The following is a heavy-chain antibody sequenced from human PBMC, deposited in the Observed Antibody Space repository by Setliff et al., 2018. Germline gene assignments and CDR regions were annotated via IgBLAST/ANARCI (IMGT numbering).Heavy chain of an antibody. V-gene: IGHV5-51*01. J-gene: IGHJ5*01. CDR1: GYSFTNNW. D-gene: IGHD2-2*01. Sequence: GSSLKISCQRSGYSFTNNWIAWVRQRPGKGLECMGIIFPGNSNTRYSPSFQGQVTISVDKAINTAYLQLTRQKVSDTAMYFCARQGCGTTSCHSIDSWGQGTMVTVSS. CDR3: ARQGCGTTSCHSIDS. CDR2: IFPGNSNT.